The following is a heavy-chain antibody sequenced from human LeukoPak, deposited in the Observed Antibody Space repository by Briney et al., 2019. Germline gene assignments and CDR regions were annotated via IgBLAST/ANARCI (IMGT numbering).Heavy chain of an antibody. D-gene: IGHD3-10*01. CDR1: GFTFSTYA. V-gene: IGHV3-23*01. CDR2: ISGSGGST. Sequence: GGSLRLSCAASGFTFSTYAMSWVRQAPGKGLEWVSAISGSGGSTYYADSVKGRFTISRDNSKNMLYLQMNILRAEDTAVYYCAKDLGISGWSFDYWGQGTLVTVSS. J-gene: IGHJ4*02. CDR3: AKDLGISGWSFDY.